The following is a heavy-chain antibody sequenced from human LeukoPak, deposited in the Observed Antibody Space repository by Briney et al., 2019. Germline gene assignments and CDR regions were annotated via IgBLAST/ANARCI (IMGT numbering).Heavy chain of an antibody. CDR3: ARGDYYYYMDV. CDR1: GDSISSSY. V-gene: IGHV4-4*07. CDR2: VSSSGTT. Sequence: SETLSLTCTVSGDSISSSYWSWIRQPAGRGLEWIGRVSSSGTTNYNPYNPSLKSRVTISVDTSKNQFSLELSSVTAADTAVYYCARGDYYYYMDVWGTGTTVTVSS. J-gene: IGHJ6*03.